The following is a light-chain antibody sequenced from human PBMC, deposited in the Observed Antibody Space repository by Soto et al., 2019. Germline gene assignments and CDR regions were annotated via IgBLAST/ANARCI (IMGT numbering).Light chain of an antibody. J-gene: IGKJ4*01. CDR3: QQYNNWPPST. Sequence: EIVMTQSPATLSVSPGERATLSCRASQSVSSNLAWYQQKPGQAPRLLIYGASTRATGIPARFSGSGSGTAFTLTISSLQSADFAVYYCQQYNNWPPSTFGGGTKVDI. V-gene: IGKV3-15*01. CDR2: GAS. CDR1: QSVSSN.